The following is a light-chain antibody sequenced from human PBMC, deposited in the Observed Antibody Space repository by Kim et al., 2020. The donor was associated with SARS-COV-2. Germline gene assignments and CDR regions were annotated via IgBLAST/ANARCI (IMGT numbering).Light chain of an antibody. CDR3: QQYHTYPYT. CDR2: AAS. J-gene: IGKJ2*01. CDR1: QGLSSY. V-gene: IGKV1-8*01. Sequence: FSASTGDRLTITCRASQGLSSYLAWYQQKPGKAPKLLIYAASTLQSGVPSRFSGSGSGTDFTLTISCLQSEDFATYYCQQYHTYPYTFGQGTKLEIK.